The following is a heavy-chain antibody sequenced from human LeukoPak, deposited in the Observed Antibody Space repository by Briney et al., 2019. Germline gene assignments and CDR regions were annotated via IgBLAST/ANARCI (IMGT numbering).Heavy chain of an antibody. J-gene: IGHJ4*02. CDR1: GFTFSKAW. Sequence: GGSLRLSCAASGFTFSKAWMNWVRQAPGKGREGVGRIYSESAGGSTEYAAPVRGRFTISRDDSKNMMWLQMNSLKTEDTAVYYCTRGSNSDSSSDFDQWGQGTLVTVSP. D-gene: IGHD3-22*01. V-gene: IGHV3-15*01. CDR2: IYSESAGGST. CDR3: TRGSNSDSSSDFDQ.